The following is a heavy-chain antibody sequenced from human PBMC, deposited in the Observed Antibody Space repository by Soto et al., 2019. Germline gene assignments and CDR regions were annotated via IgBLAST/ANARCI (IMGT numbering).Heavy chain of an antibody. CDR2: IYYSGST. D-gene: IGHD5-18*01. CDR3: ARHPSGYSYGIFDY. CDR1: DGTIISHY. Sequence: SQTQSLTNTVSDGTIISHYWSWIRQPPGKGLEWIGYIYYSGSTNYNPSLKSRVTISVDTSKNQFSLKLSSVTAADTAVYYCARHPSGYSYGIFDYWGQGTLVTVSS. J-gene: IGHJ4*02. V-gene: IGHV4-59*08.